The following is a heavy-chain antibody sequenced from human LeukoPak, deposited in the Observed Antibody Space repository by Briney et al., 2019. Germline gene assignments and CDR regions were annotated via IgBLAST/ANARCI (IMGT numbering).Heavy chain of an antibody. CDR3: ARDPPHNWNDGRDY. D-gene: IGHD1-20*01. V-gene: IGHV1-18*01. CDR2: ISAYNGNT. CDR1: GYTFTSYG. J-gene: IGHJ4*02. Sequence: ASVKVSCKASGYTFTSYGISWVRQAPGQGLEWMGWISAYNGNTNYAQKLQGRVTMTTDTSTSTAYMELRSLRSDDTAVYYCARDPPHNWNDGRDYWGQGTLVTVSS.